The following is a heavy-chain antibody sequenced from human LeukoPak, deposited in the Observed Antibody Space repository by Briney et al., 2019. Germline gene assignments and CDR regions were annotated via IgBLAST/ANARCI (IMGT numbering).Heavy chain of an antibody. CDR1: GGTFSSYA. Sequence: SVKVSCKASGGTFSSYAISWVRQAPGQGLEWMGGIIPIFGTANYAQKFQGRVTITTDESTSTAYMELSSLRSEDTAVYYCAAHPVVVTASDLERKLGPSYYYYYMDVWGKGTTVTVSS. CDR2: IIPIFGTA. V-gene: IGHV1-69*05. D-gene: IGHD2-21*02. CDR3: AAHPVVVTASDLERKLGPSYYYYYMDV. J-gene: IGHJ6*03.